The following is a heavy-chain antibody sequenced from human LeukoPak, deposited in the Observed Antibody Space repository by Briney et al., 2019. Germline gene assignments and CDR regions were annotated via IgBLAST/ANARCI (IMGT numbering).Heavy chain of an antibody. J-gene: IGHJ2*01. Sequence: GGSLRLSCAASGFTFSDHYMDWVRQAPGKGLEWVGRVRNKANSYITMYAASVKGRFTISRNDSENSLYLQMNSLKTEDTAVYYCGRIRGSYLHWYFDLWGRGTLVSVSS. CDR3: GRIRGSYLHWYFDL. CDR1: GFTFSDHY. V-gene: IGHV3-72*01. D-gene: IGHD1-26*01. CDR2: VRNKANSYIT.